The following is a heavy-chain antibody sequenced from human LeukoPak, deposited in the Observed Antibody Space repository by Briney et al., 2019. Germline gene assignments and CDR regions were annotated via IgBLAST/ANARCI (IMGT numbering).Heavy chain of an antibody. D-gene: IGHD3-3*01. CDR2: VHYTGTT. CDR1: GGSISSDNYY. V-gene: IGHV4-39*01. Sequence: SETLSLTCTVSGGSISSDNYYWGWTRQSPGKGLEWIASVHYTGTTYYTPSLTTRATISVDTSKNQFSLKLSSVTAADTAVYYYARRSAFWKSLDFWGQGTLVTVSS. J-gene: IGHJ4*02. CDR3: ARRSAFWKSLDF.